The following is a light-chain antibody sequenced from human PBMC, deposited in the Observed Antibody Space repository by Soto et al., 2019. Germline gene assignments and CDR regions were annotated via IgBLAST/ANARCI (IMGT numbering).Light chain of an antibody. V-gene: IGKV3D-15*02. CDR1: QSISSN. CDR2: GAS. J-gene: IGKJ4*01. CDR3: HRYGDSPLT. Sequence: EVIRSLSPSTLSVSKRDRATLYSMASQSISSNLAWYQQKPGQPPRLLIYGASTRATGIPDRFSGSGSGTDFTLTISRLEPEDFALYFCHRYGDSPLTFGGGTKVEIK.